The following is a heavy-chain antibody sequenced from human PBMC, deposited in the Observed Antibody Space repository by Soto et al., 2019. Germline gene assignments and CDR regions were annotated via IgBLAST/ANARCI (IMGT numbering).Heavy chain of an antibody. V-gene: IGHV4-4*07. CDR3: ARERAAPSWIDP. D-gene: IGHD6-6*01. CDR1: GGSVSSNY. J-gene: IGHJ5*02. Sequence: QVQLQESGPGLVKPSETLSLTCTVSGGSVSSNYWTWIRQPAGKGLEWIGRMYISGTTDYTPSLRGRVTMSVDTSKNHFSLTLTSVTAADTAVYYCARERAAPSWIDPWGRGTLVTVSS. CDR2: MYISGTT.